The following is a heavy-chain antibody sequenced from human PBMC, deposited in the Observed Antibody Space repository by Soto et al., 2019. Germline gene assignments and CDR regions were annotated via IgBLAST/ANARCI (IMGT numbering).Heavy chain of an antibody. CDR2: INHSGST. D-gene: IGHD3-16*01. CDR3: ATTEDHRDYGLDP. Sequence: PSETLSLTCAVYGGSFSGYYWSWIRQPPGKGLEWIGEINHSGSTNYNPSLKSRVTISVDTSKNQFSLKLSSVTAADTAVYYCATTEDHRDYGLDPWGQGTLVTVSS. V-gene: IGHV4-34*01. CDR1: GGSFSGYY. J-gene: IGHJ5*02.